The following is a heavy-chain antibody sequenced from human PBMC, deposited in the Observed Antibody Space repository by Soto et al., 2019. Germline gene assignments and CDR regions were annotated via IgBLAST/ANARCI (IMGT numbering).Heavy chain of an antibody. CDR2: ISYDGSNK. D-gene: IGHD3-10*01. V-gene: IGHV3-30-3*01. Sequence: GGSLRLSCAASGFTFSSYAMHWVRQAPGKGLEWVAVISYDGSNKYYADSVKGRFTISRDNSKNTLYLQMNSLRAEDTAVYYCARESGESYFDYWGQGTLVTVSS. CDR1: GFTFSSYA. CDR3: ARESGESYFDY. J-gene: IGHJ4*02.